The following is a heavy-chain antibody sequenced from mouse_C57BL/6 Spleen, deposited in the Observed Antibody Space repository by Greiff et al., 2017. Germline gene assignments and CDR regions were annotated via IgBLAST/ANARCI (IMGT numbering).Heavy chain of an antibody. CDR3: AREDYYGSSLYFDV. V-gene: IGHV5-16*01. D-gene: IGHD1-1*01. Sequence: EVKLVESEGGLVQPGSSMKLSCTASGFTFSDYYMAWVRQVPEKGLEWVANINYDGSSTYYLDSLKSRFIISRDNAKNILYLQRSSLKSEDTATYYCAREDYYGSSLYFDVWGTGTTVTVSS. J-gene: IGHJ1*03. CDR2: INYDGSST. CDR1: GFTFSDYY.